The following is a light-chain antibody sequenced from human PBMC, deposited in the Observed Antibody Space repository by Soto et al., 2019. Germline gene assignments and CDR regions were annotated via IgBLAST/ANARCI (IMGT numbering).Light chain of an antibody. J-gene: IGKJ1*01. CDR1: QSVSTN. Sequence: IVMTQSPATLSVSPGERATLSCRASQSVSTNVGWYQQKPGQAPRLLIYGASTRATGVPARFSGSGSGTEFTLTISSLQSEDFGVYYCQHYNNWPPWTFGQGTKVEIK. V-gene: IGKV3-15*01. CDR2: GAS. CDR3: QHYNNWPPWT.